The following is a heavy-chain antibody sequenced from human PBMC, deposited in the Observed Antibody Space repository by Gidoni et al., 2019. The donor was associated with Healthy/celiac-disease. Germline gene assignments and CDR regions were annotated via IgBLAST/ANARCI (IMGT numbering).Heavy chain of an antibody. Sequence: QVQLVESGGGVVQPGRSLRLSCAASGFTFSSYAMHWVRQAPGKGLEWVAVISYDGSNKYYADSVKGRFTISRDNSKNTLYLQMNSLRAEDTAVYYCARARGIVGAINYGMDVWGQGTTVTVSS. V-gene: IGHV3-30*01. J-gene: IGHJ6*02. CDR2: ISYDGSNK. CDR3: ARARGIVGAINYGMDV. D-gene: IGHD1-26*01. CDR1: GFTFSSYA.